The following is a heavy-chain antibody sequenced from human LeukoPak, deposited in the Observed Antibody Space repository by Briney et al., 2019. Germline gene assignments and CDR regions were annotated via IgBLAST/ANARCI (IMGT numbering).Heavy chain of an antibody. D-gene: IGHD3-22*01. V-gene: IGHV4-39*01. CDR1: GDSVSSTYYY. J-gene: IGHJ4*02. CDR3: ARQGTYYYDSTKFTFDY. CDR2: IYFSGNT. Sequence: PSETLSLTCTVSGDSVSSTYYYWGWIRQPPGRGLGWIGSIYFSGNTYYNSSLKSRVTISIDTSKNQFSLNLSSVTAADTAVYYCARQGTYYYDSTKFTFDYWSQGTLVSVSS.